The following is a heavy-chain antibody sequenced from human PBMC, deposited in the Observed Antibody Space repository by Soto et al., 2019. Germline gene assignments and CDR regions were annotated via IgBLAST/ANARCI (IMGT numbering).Heavy chain of an antibody. CDR3: ARESITMVRGPWDV. CDR2: ISSSSSYI. V-gene: IGHV3-21*01. D-gene: IGHD3-10*01. CDR1: GFTFSSYS. Sequence: EVQLVESGGGLVKPGGSLRLSCAASGFTFSSYSMNWVRQAPGKGLEWVSSISSSSSYIYYADSVKRRFTISRDNAKNSLYLQMNSLRAEDTAVYYCARESITMVRGPWDVWGKGTTVTVSS. J-gene: IGHJ6*04.